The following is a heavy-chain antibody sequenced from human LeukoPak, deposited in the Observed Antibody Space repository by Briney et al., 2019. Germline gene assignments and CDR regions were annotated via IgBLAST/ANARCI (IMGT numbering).Heavy chain of an antibody. CDR3: ARDRGERGIDY. J-gene: IGHJ4*02. D-gene: IGHD3-10*01. CDR2: INPNSGGT. CDR1: GYTFIGHY. V-gene: IGHV1-2*02. Sequence: ASVKDSCKASGYTFIGHYLHWVRQPPGQGLEGMGWINPNSGGTNYAQKLQRRVTIPRDTSISTAYMELSRLRSDDTAVYYCARDRGERGIDYWGQGTLVTVSS.